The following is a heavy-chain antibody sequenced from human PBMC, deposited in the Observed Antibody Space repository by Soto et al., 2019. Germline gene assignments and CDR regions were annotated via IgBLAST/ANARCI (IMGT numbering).Heavy chain of an antibody. J-gene: IGHJ4*02. CDR2: ISGGGST. CDR1: GFTFSGSA. Sequence: EVQLSESGGGLVQPGGSLRLSCGGAGFTFSGSAVSWVRQAPGRGLEWVTGISGGGSTEYADSVKGRFGISIDNSKDTVYLYMNSLRDADTAVYYCARQKGDIVARPPDHWGQGILVTVSS. D-gene: IGHD5-12*01. CDR3: ARQKGDIVARPPDH. V-gene: IGHV3-23*01.